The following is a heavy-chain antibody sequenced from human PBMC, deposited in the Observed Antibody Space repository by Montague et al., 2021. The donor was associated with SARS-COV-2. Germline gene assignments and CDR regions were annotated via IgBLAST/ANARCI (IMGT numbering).Heavy chain of an antibody. D-gene: IGHD3-10*01. J-gene: IGHJ6*02. CDR2: VYPSGNT. CDR1: GASVNTGHYY. Sequence: TLSLTCTVSGASVNTGHYYWSGIRQPAGKGLEWIGRVYPSGNTNYNPSLRSRVSISVDMSKNQISLKLSSVTAADTAVYYCARVRGAALYFGEVGYYGMVVWGQGTTVTVSS. V-gene: IGHV4-61*02. CDR3: ARVRGAALYFGEVGYYGMVV.